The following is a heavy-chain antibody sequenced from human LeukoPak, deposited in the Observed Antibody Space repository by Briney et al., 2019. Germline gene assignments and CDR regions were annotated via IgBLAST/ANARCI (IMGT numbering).Heavy chain of an antibody. V-gene: IGHV3-66*01. J-gene: IGHJ4*02. CDR1: EFSVGSNY. D-gene: IGHD1-26*01. CDR2: IYSGGST. Sequence: GGSLRLSCAASEFSVGSNYMTWVRQAPGKGLEWVSLIYSGGSTYYADSVKGRFTISRDNSKNTLYLQMNSLRAEDTAVYYCAREAAATLFDYWGQGTLVTVSS. CDR3: AREAAATLFDY.